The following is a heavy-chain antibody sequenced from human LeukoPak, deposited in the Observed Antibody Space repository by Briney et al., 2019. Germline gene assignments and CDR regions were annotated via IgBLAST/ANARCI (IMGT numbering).Heavy chain of an antibody. Sequence: QPGGSLRLSCAASGFTFSSYAMSWVRQAPGKGLEWVSAISGSGGSTYYAGSVKGRFTISRDNSKNTLYLQMNSLRAEDTAVYYCAKGYYDYVWGSYRYTPDYWGQGTLVTVSS. D-gene: IGHD3-16*02. CDR2: ISGSGGST. CDR1: GFTFSSYA. V-gene: IGHV3-23*01. CDR3: AKGYYDYVWGSYRYTPDY. J-gene: IGHJ4*02.